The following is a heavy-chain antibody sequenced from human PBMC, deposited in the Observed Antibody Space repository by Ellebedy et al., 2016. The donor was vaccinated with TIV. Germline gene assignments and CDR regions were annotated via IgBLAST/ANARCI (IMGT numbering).Heavy chain of an antibody. CDR1: GFTFSDYY. CDR3: VNYYGSGATRNWFDP. J-gene: IGHJ5*02. CDR2: ISPSGTTI. D-gene: IGHD3-10*01. Sequence: PGGSLRLSCAASGFTFSDYYMSWIRKAPGKGPEWVSYISPSGTTIFYADSVRGRFTISRDDAQKSVYLQMNSLRAEDTAKYYCVNYYGSGATRNWFDPWGQGTLVTVSS. V-gene: IGHV3-11*01.